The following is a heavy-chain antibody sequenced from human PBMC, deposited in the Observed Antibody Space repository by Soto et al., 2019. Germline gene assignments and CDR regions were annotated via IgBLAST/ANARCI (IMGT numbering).Heavy chain of an antibody. Sequence: VGSLRLSCAASGFTFTSYAMTWVRQAPGKGLEWVSTISGSGASTYYADSVKGRFTISRDHSKNTLFLHMNSLRAEDTALYFCARSLSIFGVVLHYWGQGTLVTVSS. J-gene: IGHJ4*02. CDR1: GFTFTSYA. D-gene: IGHD3-3*01. CDR3: ARSLSIFGVVLHY. CDR2: ISGSGAST. V-gene: IGHV3-23*01.